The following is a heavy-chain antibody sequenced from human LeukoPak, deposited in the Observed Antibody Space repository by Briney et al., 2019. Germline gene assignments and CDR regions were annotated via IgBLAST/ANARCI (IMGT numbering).Heavy chain of an antibody. CDR2: ISGSGGDT. D-gene: IGHD4-17*01. V-gene: IGHV3-23*01. CDR1: GFTFSNYA. J-gene: IGHJ4*02. CDR3: AKGGGYGDYEFGRFDY. Sequence: PGGPLRLSCVVSGFTFSNYAMTWVRQAPGKGLEWVSVISGSGGDTYYADSVKGRFTISRDNSKNTLYLQMNSLRAEDTAVYYCAKGGGYGDYEFGRFDYWGQGTLVTVSS.